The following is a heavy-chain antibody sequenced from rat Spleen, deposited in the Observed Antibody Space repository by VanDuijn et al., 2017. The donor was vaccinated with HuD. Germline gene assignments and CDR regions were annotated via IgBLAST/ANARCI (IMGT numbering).Heavy chain of an antibody. CDR1: GFSFSDYY. CDR3: TRRGAAFAY. V-gene: IGHV5-22*01. D-gene: IGHD1-2*01. CDR2: ISYEGIST. J-gene: IGHJ3*01. Sequence: EVQLVESGGGLVQPGRSLKLSCAASGFSFSDYYMAWVRQAPKKGLEWVGTISYEGISTYYGDSVKGRFTISRDNEESTLYLQMSSLRSEDTATYYCTRRGAAFAYWGQGTLVTVSS.